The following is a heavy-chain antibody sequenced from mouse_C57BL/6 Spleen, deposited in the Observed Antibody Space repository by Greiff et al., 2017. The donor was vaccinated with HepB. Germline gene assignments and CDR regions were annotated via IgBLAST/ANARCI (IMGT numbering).Heavy chain of an antibody. J-gene: IGHJ3*01. CDR2: IHPNSGST. Sequence: VKLVESGAELVKPGASVKLSCKASGYTFTSYWMHWVKQRPGQGLEWIGMIHPNSGSTNYNEKFKSKATLTVDKSSSTAYMQLSSLTSDDSAVYYCARYTRSSGYSWFAYWGQGTLVTVSA. CDR3: ARYTRSSGYSWFAY. CDR1: GYTFTSYW. D-gene: IGHD3-2*02. V-gene: IGHV1-64*01.